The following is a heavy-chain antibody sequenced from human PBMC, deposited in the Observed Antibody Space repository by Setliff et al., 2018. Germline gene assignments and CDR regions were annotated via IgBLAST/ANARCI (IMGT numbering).Heavy chain of an antibody. CDR1: GYTLTELS. CDR3: ATQPLQWELLGFDY. V-gene: IGHV1-24*01. Sequence: ASVKVSCKVSGYTLTELSMHWVRQAPGKGLEWMGGFDPEDGETIYAQKFPGRVTMTEDTSTDTAYMELSSLRSEDTAVYYCATQPLQWELLGFDYWGQGTLVTVSS. CDR2: FDPEDGET. D-gene: IGHD1-26*01. J-gene: IGHJ4*02.